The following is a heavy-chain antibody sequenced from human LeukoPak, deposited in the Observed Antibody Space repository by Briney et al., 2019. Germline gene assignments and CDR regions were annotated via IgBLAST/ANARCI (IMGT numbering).Heavy chain of an antibody. Sequence: SETLSLTCTVSGGSISSSSYYWGWIRQPPGKGLGWIGSIYYSGSTYYNPSLKSRVTISVDTSKNQFSLKLSSVTAADTAVYYCARTLYFYGSGSYSYFYWGQGTLVTVSS. V-gene: IGHV4-39*01. CDR3: ARTLYFYGSGSYSYFY. CDR1: GGSISSSSYY. D-gene: IGHD3-10*01. J-gene: IGHJ4*02. CDR2: IYYSGST.